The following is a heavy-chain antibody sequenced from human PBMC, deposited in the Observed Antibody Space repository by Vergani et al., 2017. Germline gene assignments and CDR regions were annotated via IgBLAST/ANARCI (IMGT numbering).Heavy chain of an antibody. CDR3: ARGYYDFWTYIGY. CDR2: IIPILGIA. J-gene: IGHJ4*02. Sequence: QVQLVQSGAEVKKPGSSVKVSCKASGGTFSSYTISWVRQAPGQGLEWMGRIIPILGIANYAQKFQGRVTITADKSTSTAYMELSSLRSEDTAVYYCARGYYDFWTYIGYWGQGTLVTVSS. CDR1: GGTFSSYT. V-gene: IGHV1-69*02. D-gene: IGHD3-3*01.